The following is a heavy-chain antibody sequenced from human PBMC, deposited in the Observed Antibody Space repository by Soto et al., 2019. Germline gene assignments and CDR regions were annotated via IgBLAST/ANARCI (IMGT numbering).Heavy chain of an antibody. J-gene: IGHJ6*03. Sequence: KSSETLSLTCAVYGGSFSGYYWSWIRQPPGKGLEWIGEINHSGSTNYNPSLKSRVTISVDTSKNQFSLKLSSVTAADTAVYYCARLVRGVISSWDYYMDVWGKGTTVTVSS. CDR2: INHSGST. CDR1: GGSFSGYY. D-gene: IGHD3-10*01. V-gene: IGHV4-34*01. CDR3: ARLVRGVISSWDYYMDV.